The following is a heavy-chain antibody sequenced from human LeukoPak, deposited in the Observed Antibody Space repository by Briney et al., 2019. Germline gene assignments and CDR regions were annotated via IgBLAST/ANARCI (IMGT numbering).Heavy chain of an antibody. J-gene: IGHJ4*02. CDR1: GFTFSTYS. V-gene: IGHV3-48*04. Sequence: GGSLRLSCAASGFTFSTYSMNWVRQAPGKGLEWVSFISSSSSILNYVDSARGRFTISRDNAKNSLYLQMNSLRAEDTAVYYCARDIGGSYTAIDYWGQGTLVTVSS. CDR2: ISSSSSIL. D-gene: IGHD1-26*01. CDR3: ARDIGGSYTAIDY.